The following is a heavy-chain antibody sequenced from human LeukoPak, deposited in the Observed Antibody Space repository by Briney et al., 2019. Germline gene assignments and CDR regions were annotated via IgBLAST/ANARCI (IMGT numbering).Heavy chain of an antibody. CDR3: AKVRTEWYIDL. V-gene: IGHV3-7*01. J-gene: IGHJ2*01. Sequence: GGSLRLSCAASGFIFSPYWVTWVRQAPGMGLEWVANMKEDGGEKFYVDSVRGRFTISRDNAKNSVYLQMNSLRVEDTGVYYCAKVRTEWYIDLWGRGTLVTVST. CDR2: MKEDGGEK. CDR1: GFIFSPYW. D-gene: IGHD2-8*02.